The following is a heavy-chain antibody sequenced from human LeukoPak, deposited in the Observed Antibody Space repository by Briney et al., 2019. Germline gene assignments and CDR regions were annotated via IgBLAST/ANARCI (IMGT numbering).Heavy chain of an antibody. CDR2: ITWNSGTI. CDR1: GFSFDDYA. D-gene: IGHD3-22*01. V-gene: IGHV3-9*01. Sequence: GGSLRLSCAASGFSFDDYAMHWVRQAPGKGLEWVSGITWNSGTIGYADSVKGRFTISRDNAKNSLYLQMNSLRPEDTALYFRAKGYYDSSGGSFDYWGQGTLVTVSS. J-gene: IGHJ4*02. CDR3: AKGYYDSSGGSFDY.